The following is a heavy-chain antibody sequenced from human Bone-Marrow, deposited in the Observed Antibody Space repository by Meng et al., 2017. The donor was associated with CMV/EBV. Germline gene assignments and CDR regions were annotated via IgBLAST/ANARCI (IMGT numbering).Heavy chain of an antibody. CDR3: ARAGGEYCSSTSCEI. Sequence: SVKVSCKASGYTFTSYGISWVRQAPGQGLEWMGGIIPIFGTANYAQKFQGRVTITTDESTSTAYMELSSLRSEDKAVYYCARAGGEYCSSTSCEIWGQGTMVTVSS. CDR1: GYTFTSYG. J-gene: IGHJ3*02. D-gene: IGHD2-2*01. V-gene: IGHV1-69*05. CDR2: IIPIFGTA.